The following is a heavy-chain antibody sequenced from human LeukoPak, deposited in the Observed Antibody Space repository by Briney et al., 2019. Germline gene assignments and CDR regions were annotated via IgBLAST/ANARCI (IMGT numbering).Heavy chain of an antibody. CDR3: SRDGPRDYDILTALDY. CDR2: ISYGGDNK. CDR1: GFNFQIYA. J-gene: IGHJ4*02. D-gene: IGHD3-9*01. Sequence: PGGSLRLSCAASGFNFQIYAMHWVRQAPGKGLEWVAIISYGGDNKYYADSVKGRFTISRDNSKSMLYLQMNGLRPEDTAVYYCSRDGPRDYDILTALDYWGQGTVVYVSS. V-gene: IGHV3-30*04.